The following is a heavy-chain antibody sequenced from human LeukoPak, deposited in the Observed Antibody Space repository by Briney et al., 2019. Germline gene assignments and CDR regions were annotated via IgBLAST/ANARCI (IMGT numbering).Heavy chain of an antibody. CDR2: ISGSGGST. Sequence: GGSLRLSYAASGFTFSSYAMSWVRQAPGKGLEWVSAISGSGGSTYYADSVKGRFTISRDNSKNTLYLQMNSLRAEDTAVYYCAKWVGHSRAYNWFDPWGQGTLVTVSS. J-gene: IGHJ5*02. V-gene: IGHV3-23*01. CDR3: AKWVGHSRAYNWFDP. CDR1: GFTFSSYA. D-gene: IGHD6-13*01.